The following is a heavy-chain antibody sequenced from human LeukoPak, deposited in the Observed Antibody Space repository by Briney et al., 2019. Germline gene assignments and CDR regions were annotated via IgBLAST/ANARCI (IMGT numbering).Heavy chain of an antibody. J-gene: IGHJ4*02. D-gene: IGHD6-13*01. CDR3: AKDPKLYSSSWYEDY. CDR1: GFTFSSYA. Sequence: GGSLRLSCAASGFTFSSYAMSWVRQAPGKGLEWVSAISGSGGSTYYADSVKGRFTISRENSKNTLYLQMNSLRAEDTAVYYCAKDPKLYSSSWYEDYWGQGTLVTVSS. V-gene: IGHV3-23*01. CDR2: ISGSGGST.